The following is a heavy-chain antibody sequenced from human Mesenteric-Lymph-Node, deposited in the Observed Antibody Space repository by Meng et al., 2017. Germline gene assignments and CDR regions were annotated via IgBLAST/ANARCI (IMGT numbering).Heavy chain of an antibody. CDR2: TYYRSKWYN. Sequence: QGQLQQSGPRLLEPSQTLSLTCAISGDSVSSNSPTWNWIRQSPSRGLEWLGRTYYRSKWYNDYAVSVKSRISINPDTSKNQFSLQLNSVTPEDTAVYYCSRQTASWAHFDYWGQGALVTVSS. J-gene: IGHJ4*02. CDR3: SRQTASWAHFDY. D-gene: IGHD2-21*02. CDR1: GDSVSSNSPT. V-gene: IGHV6-1*01.